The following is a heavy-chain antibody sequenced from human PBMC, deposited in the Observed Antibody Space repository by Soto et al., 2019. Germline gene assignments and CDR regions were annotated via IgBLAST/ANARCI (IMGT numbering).Heavy chain of an antibody. CDR2: VYYTGVT. D-gene: IGHD3-22*01. V-gene: IGHV4-39*01. CDR3: ARTDYYYDISGYAPDAFDI. Sequence: PSETLSLTCTVSGGSINSSSSNYWGWIRQPPGRGLEWIGSVYYTGVTYYNPSLKGRVTISVDTSNNQFSLKVSSVTATDTAVYYCARTDYYYDISGYAPDAFDIWGRGTMVTVS. CDR1: GGSINSSSSNY. J-gene: IGHJ3*02.